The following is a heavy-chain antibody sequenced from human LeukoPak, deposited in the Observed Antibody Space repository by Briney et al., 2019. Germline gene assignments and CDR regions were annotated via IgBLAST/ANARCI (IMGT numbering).Heavy chain of an antibody. D-gene: IGHD6-13*01. CDR1: GGSISSSSYY. CDR2: IYYSGST. V-gene: IGHV4-39*01. Sequence: SETLSLTCTVSGGSISSSSYYWGWIRQPPGKGLEWIGSIYYSGSTYYNPSLKSRVTISVDTSKNQFSLKLSSVTAADTAVYYCAKWSSWGLEDYWGQGTLVTVSS. J-gene: IGHJ4*02. CDR3: AKWSSWGLEDY.